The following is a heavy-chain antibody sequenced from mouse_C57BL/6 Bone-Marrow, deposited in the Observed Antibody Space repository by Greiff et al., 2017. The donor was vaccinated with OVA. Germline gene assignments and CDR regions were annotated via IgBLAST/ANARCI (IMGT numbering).Heavy chain of an antibody. J-gene: IGHJ1*03. CDR3: ARYGYYWYFDV. CDR1: GFTFTDYY. Sequence: EVMLVESGGGLVQPGGSLSLSCAASGFTFTDYYMSWVRQPPGKALEWLGFIRNEANGYTTEYSASVKGRFTISRDNSQSILYLQMNALRAEDSATYYCARYGYYWYFDVWGTGTTVTVSS. CDR2: IRNEANGYTT. V-gene: IGHV7-3*01. D-gene: IGHD2-2*01.